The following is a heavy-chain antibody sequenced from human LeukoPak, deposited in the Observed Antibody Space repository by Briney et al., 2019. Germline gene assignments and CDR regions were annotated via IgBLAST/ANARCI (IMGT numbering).Heavy chain of an antibody. CDR2: LSYDGSNS. CDR3: ATDGSTVTLHADY. CDR1: GLTFSSFG. V-gene: IGHV3-30*03. Sequence: GGSLRLSCAASGLTFSSFGMHWVRQAPGKGLEWVAVLSYDGSNSYYADSVKGRFTISRDNSKNTLYLQMNSLRAEDTAVYHCATDGSTVTLHADYWGQGTLVTVSS. D-gene: IGHD4-17*01. J-gene: IGHJ4*02.